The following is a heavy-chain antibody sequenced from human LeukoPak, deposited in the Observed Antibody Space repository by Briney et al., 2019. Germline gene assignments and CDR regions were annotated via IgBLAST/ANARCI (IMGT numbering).Heavy chain of an antibody. J-gene: IGHJ4*01. Sequence: GSLRLSCAASGFTFSNYEMNWVRQAPGKGLEWVSYISSSGRTIYYADSVKGRFTISRDNAKNSLYLQMNSLRAEDTAVYYCAKDNYGSSVYWGQGTLVTVSS. V-gene: IGHV3-48*03. CDR2: ISSSGRTI. CDR3: AKDNYGSSVY. CDR1: GFTFSNYE. D-gene: IGHD3-10*01.